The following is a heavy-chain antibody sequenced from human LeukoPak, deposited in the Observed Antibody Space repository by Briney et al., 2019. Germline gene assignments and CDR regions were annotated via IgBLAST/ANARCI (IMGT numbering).Heavy chain of an antibody. V-gene: IGHV4-4*07. CDR2: FYVSGDT. CDR1: GGSPCRSF. Sequence: SETLSHTCTLSGGSPCRSFWSWIRPCAGEGRGWIGRFYVSGDTTYNPSLQCRVNLSVHASKPKFSRKRSSVTAEDTAVYYCARNWYNYADDALDIWGQGTMVTVSS. CDR3: ARNWYNYADDALDI. J-gene: IGHJ3*02. D-gene: IGHD1-20*01.